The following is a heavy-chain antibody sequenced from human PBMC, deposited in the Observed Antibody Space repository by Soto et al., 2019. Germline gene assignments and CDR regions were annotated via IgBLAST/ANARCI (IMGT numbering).Heavy chain of an antibody. D-gene: IGHD2-15*01. CDR2: IYYSGST. CDR3: ASGGRSYCSGGSCSDLVDY. J-gene: IGHJ4*02. V-gene: IGHV4-59*01. Sequence: PSETLSLTCTVSGGSISSYYWSWIRQPPGKGLEWIGYIYYSGSTNYNPSLKSRVTISVDTSKNQFSLKLSSVTAADTAVYYCASGGRSYCSGGSCSDLVDYSGQGTLLTVS. CDR1: GGSISSYY.